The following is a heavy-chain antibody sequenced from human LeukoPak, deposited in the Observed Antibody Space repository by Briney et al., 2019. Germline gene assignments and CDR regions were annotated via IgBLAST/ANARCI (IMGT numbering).Heavy chain of an antibody. CDR1: GFTFSSYG. CDR3: ARDRYGYPFDY. Sequence: QPGGSLRLSCAASGFTFSSYGMHWVRQAPGKGLEWVAFIRYDGSNKYYADSVKGRFTISRDNSKNTLYQQTNSLRAEDTAVYYCARDRYGYPFDYWGQGTLVTVSS. J-gene: IGHJ4*02. CDR2: IRYDGSNK. D-gene: IGHD5-18*01. V-gene: IGHV3-30*02.